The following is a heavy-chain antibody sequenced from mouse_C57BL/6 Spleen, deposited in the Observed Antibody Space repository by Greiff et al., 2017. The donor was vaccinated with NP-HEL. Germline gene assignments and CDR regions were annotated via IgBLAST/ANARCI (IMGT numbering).Heavy chain of an antibody. D-gene: IGHD2-5*01. CDR1: GFTFSDYG. CDR3: ARPDGYSNFYYAMDY. Sequence: EVQLVESGGGLVKPGGSLKLSCAASGFTFSDYGMHWVRQAPEKGLEWVAYISSGSSTIYYADTVKGRFTISRYNAKNTLFLQMTSLRSEDTAMYYCARPDGYSNFYYAMDYWGQGTSVTVSS. J-gene: IGHJ4*01. V-gene: IGHV5-17*01. CDR2: ISSGSSTI.